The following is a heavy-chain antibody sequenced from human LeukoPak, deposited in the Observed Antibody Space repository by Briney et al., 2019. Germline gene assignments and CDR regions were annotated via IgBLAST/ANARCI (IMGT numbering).Heavy chain of an antibody. CDR1: GFTFSSYW. CDR3: ARSNYDSTTFYYHLDL. V-gene: IGHV3-74*01. D-gene: IGHD2/OR15-2a*01. Sequence: GGSLRLSCAASGFTFSSYWMHWVRQAPGKGPVWVSRVDVHGQGTAYADSVKGRFTISRDNAKNTLSLQMNSLSAEDSAVYYCARSNYDSTTFYYHLDLWGQGTLVTVSS. J-gene: IGHJ5*02. CDR2: VDVHGQGT.